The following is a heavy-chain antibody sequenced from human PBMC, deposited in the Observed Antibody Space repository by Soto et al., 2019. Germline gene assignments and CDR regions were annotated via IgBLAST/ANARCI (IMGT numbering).Heavy chain of an antibody. Sequence: QLQLQESGPGLVQPSETLSLTCTVSGGSISSSTYYWGWIRQPPGKGLEWIGSIYYSGSTYYNPSLESRVTISVDTSKNQFSLRLRSVTAADTAVYYCASSYGYSDYAWFDPWGQGTLVTVSS. CDR3: ASSYGYSDYAWFDP. D-gene: IGHD4-17*01. J-gene: IGHJ5*02. V-gene: IGHV4-39*01. CDR1: GGSISSSTYY. CDR2: IYYSGST.